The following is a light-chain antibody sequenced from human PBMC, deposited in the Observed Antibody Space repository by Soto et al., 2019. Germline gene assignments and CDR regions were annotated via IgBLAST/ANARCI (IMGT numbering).Light chain of an antibody. CDR3: QQYYSSPPT. CDR1: QSVLYSSNNENY. V-gene: IGKV4-1*01. J-gene: IGKJ2*01. CDR2: WAS. Sequence: DIVMTQSPDSLAVSLGERATINCKSSQSVLYSSNNENYLAWYQQKPRQPPKLLIHWASTRESGVPDRFSGSGSGTDFTLTISSLQAEDVAVYYCQQYYSSPPTFGQGTKLEIK.